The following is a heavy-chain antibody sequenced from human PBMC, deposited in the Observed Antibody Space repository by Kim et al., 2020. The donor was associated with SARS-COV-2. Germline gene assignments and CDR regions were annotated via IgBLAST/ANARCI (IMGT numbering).Heavy chain of an antibody. CDR1: GYSFTSYW. D-gene: IGHD4-17*01. V-gene: IGHV5-51*01. J-gene: IGHJ6*02. CDR2: IYPGDSDT. Sequence: GESLKISCKGSGYSFTSYWIGWVRQMPGKGLEWMGIIYPGDSDTRYSPSFQGQVTISADKSISTAYLQWSSLKASDTAMYYCAGFGDYGDYYYYGMDVWGQGTTVTVSS. CDR3: AGFGDYGDYYYYGMDV.